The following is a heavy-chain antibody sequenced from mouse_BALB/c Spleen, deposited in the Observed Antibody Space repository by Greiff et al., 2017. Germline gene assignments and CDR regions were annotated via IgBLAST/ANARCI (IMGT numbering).Heavy chain of an antibody. CDR2: ISSGGGST. Sequence: EVKLVESGGGLVKPGGSLKLSCAASGFAFSSYDMSWVRQTPEKRLEWVAYISSGGGSTYYPDTVKGRFTISRDNAKNTLYLQMSSLKSEDTAMYYCAILLRYYFDYWGQGTTRTVSS. CDR3: AILLRYYFDY. V-gene: IGHV5-12-1*01. CDR1: GFAFSSYD. J-gene: IGHJ2*01. D-gene: IGHD1-1*01.